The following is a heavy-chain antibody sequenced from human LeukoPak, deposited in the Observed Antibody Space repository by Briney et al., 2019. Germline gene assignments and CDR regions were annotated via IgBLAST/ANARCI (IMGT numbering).Heavy chain of an antibody. Sequence: PGGSLRLSCAASGFTFSSYGMHWVRQAPGKGLEWVAVISYDGSNKYYADSVKGRFTISRDNSKNTLYLQMNSLRAEDTAVYYCARETQEYQLLSDAFDIWGQGTMVTVSS. CDR1: GFTFSSYG. CDR3: ARETQEYQLLSDAFDI. CDR2: ISYDGSNK. D-gene: IGHD2-2*01. J-gene: IGHJ3*02. V-gene: IGHV3-30*03.